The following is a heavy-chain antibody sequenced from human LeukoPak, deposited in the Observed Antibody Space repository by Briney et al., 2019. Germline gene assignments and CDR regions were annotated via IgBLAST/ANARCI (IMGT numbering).Heavy chain of an antibody. V-gene: IGHV3-64D*06. CDR2: ISSNEYDT. J-gene: IGHJ4*02. D-gene: IGHD1-26*01. Sequence: PGGSLRLSCSASGFTFSAYFMHWVRQAPGKGLEYVSSISSNEYDTYYADSVKGRFTISRDNSKNTLFLQMSSLRAEDTAFYYCGKDLYGTWSFDYWGQGTLVTVSS. CDR3: GKDLYGTWSFDY. CDR1: GFTFSAYF.